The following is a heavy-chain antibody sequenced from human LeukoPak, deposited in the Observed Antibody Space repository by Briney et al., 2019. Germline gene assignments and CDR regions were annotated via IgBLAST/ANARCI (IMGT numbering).Heavy chain of an antibody. CDR3: ARDFWAHWYFDL. V-gene: IGHV3-11*04. CDR1: GFTFNDSY. CDR2: ISPRGTTI. Sequence: AGGSLRLSCAAPGFTFNDSYMTWVRQAPGKGLEWISYISPRGTTIYYADSVKGRFTISRDSAKNSLYLQMNSLRAEDTAVYYCARDFWAHWYFDLWGRGTLVTVSS. J-gene: IGHJ2*01. D-gene: IGHD3-3*01.